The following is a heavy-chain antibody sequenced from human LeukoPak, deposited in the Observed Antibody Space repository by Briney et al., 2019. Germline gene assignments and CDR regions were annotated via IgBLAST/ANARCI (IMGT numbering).Heavy chain of an antibody. V-gene: IGHV4-59*01. CDR2: INDRGST. CDR3: ARGSPGLWFGFRD. D-gene: IGHD3-10*01. CDR1: GDSISSYY. J-gene: IGHJ4*02. Sequence: KPSETLSLTCSVSGDSISSYYWSWIRQPPGKGLEWLGHINDRGSTDYNSSLEGRVTISVDTFNNRFSLKLNSVIAADTAVYYCARGSPGLWFGFRDWGQGTLVTVSS.